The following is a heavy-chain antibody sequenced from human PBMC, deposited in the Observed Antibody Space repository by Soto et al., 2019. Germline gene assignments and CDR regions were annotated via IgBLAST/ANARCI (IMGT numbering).Heavy chain of an antibody. Sequence: QVQLQESGPGLVKPSQTLSLTCTVSGGSINSGGYCWSWIRQHPGKGLDWIGCISYGGSTSYNPSLKSRVTISVDTSKLQFSLKLTSVTAADTAVYYCSRGILVWGQGALITVSS. CDR3: SRGILV. CDR2: ISYGGST. D-gene: IGHD5-18*01. V-gene: IGHV4-31*03. CDR1: GGSINSGGYC. J-gene: IGHJ4*02.